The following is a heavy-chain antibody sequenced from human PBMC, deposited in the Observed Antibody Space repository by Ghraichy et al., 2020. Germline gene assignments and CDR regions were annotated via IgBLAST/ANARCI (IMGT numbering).Heavy chain of an antibody. CDR2: IYYSGST. CDR1: GGSISSSSYY. Sequence: SETLSLTCTVSGGSISSSSYYWGWIRQPPGKGLEWIGSIYYSGSTYYNPSLKSRVTISVDTSKNQFSLKLSSVTAADTAVYYCARYGSGSYYNHNWFDPWGQGTLVTISS. D-gene: IGHD3-10*01. CDR3: ARYGSGSYYNHNWFDP. V-gene: IGHV4-39*01. J-gene: IGHJ5*02.